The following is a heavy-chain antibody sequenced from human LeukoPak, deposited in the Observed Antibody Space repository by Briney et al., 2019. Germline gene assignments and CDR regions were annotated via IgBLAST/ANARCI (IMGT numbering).Heavy chain of an antibody. CDR2: IHPDGSIT. J-gene: IGHJ5*02. CDR1: GFTISNYW. CDR3: ARDPRNVGLAP. V-gene: IGHV3-74*03. D-gene: IGHD2-15*01. Sequence: QSGGSLRLSCVGSGFTISNYWMHWVRQVPGTGLAWVSRIHPDGSITTYADSVKGRFTISRDNAKNTLYLQMNSLRAEDTAVYYCARDPRNVGLAPWGQGTLVTVSS.